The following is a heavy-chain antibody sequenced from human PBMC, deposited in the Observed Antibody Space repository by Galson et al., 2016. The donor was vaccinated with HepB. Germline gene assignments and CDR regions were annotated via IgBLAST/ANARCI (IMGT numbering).Heavy chain of an antibody. CDR2: INWDGSVA. V-gene: IGHV3-43D*03. Sequence: SLRLSCAASGFTFEDYVIHWVRQAPGKGLEWVSLINWDGSVAFYTDSVKGRFTISRDNRKNSLYLQMNSLTTEDTAFYFCAKASGSDYFFEHWGQGTLVTVSS. J-gene: IGHJ4*02. D-gene: IGHD1-26*01. CDR1: GFTFEDYV. CDR3: AKASGSDYFFEH.